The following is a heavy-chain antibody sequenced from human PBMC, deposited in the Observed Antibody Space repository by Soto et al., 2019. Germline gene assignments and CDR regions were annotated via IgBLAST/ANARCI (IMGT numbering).Heavy chain of an antibody. V-gene: IGHV3-33*01. CDR3: ARLYGDYTFDN. J-gene: IGHJ4*02. CDR2: IWYDGSNK. D-gene: IGHD4-17*01. Sequence: QVQLVESGGGVVQPGRSLRLSCAASGFTFSSYGMHWVRQAPGKGLEWVAVIWYDGSNKYYADSVKGRFTISRDNSKNTLYLQMNSLRAEDTAVYYCARLYGDYTFDNWGQGTLVTVSS. CDR1: GFTFSSYG.